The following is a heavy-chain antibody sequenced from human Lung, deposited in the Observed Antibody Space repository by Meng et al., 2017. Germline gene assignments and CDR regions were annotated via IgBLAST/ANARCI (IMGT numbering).Heavy chain of an antibody. CDR2: IFHSGST. D-gene: IGHD1-26*01. CDR3: ARFDISSSGRGDY. J-gene: IGHJ4*02. CDR1: GASITSMSW. Sequence: QVQRAEGGPGLVKPSGTLSLTCACSGASITSMSWWSWVRQTPGKGLEWFGEIFHSGSTNYNPPLESRVTISVDKSKNQFSLKVYSVTAADTATYYCARFDISSSGRGDYWGQGILVTVSS. V-gene: IGHV4-4*02.